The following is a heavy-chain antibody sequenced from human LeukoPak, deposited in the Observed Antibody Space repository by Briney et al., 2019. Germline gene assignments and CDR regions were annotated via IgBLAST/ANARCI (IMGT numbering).Heavy chain of an antibody. V-gene: IGHV3-11*04. D-gene: IGHD5-18*01. CDR3: ARDVHSYGYDY. CDR1: GFTFSDYY. Sequence: PGGSLRLSCAVSGFTFSDYYMSWIRQAPGRGLEWISYISSSSSTIYYADSVKGRFTISRDNAKNSLYLQMNSLRAEDTAVYYCARDVHSYGYDYWGQGTLVTVSS. CDR2: ISSSSSTI. J-gene: IGHJ4*02.